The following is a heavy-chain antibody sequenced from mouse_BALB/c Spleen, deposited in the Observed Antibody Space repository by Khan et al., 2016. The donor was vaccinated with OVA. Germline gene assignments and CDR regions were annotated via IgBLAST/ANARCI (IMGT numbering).Heavy chain of an antibody. Sequence: EVELVESGGDLVEPGGSLKLSCAASGFTFSTYGMSWVRQTPDKRLEWVATISTAGDYTYYPASVRGRFTISRDNAKNPLYLQMTRLKSEDTAMFYCARLAYYCYSEGFAYWGQGTLVTVSA. CDR3: ARLAYYCYSEGFAY. CDR1: GFTFSTYG. CDR2: ISTAGDYT. D-gene: IGHD1-1*01. V-gene: IGHV5-6*01. J-gene: IGHJ3*01.